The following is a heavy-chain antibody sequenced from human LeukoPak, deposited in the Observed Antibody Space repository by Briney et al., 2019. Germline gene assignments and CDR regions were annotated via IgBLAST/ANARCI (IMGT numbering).Heavy chain of an antibody. D-gene: IGHD1-26*01. CDR3: AREGGTYRSLDY. Sequence: SEALSLTCTVSGGSLSGYFWSWIRQPAGKGLVWIGRIYTSGTTNYNPSLKSRVTMSVDTSKNQFSLKLTSVTAADTAVYYCAREGGTYRSLDYWGQGTLVTVSS. V-gene: IGHV4-4*07. J-gene: IGHJ4*02. CDR2: IYTSGTT. CDR1: GGSLSGYF.